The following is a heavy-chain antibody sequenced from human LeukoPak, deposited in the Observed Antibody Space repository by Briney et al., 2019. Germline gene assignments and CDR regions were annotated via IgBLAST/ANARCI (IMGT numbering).Heavy chain of an antibody. Sequence: GGSLRLSCAASGFTFSGSAMHWVRQASGKGLEWVGRIRSKANSYATAYAASVKGRFTISRDDSKNTAYLQMNSLKTEDTAVYHRTRRMVVTDFGYWGQGTLVTVSS. V-gene: IGHV3-73*01. CDR2: IRSKANSYAT. CDR3: TRRMVVTDFGY. J-gene: IGHJ4*02. CDR1: GFTFSGSA. D-gene: IGHD4-23*01.